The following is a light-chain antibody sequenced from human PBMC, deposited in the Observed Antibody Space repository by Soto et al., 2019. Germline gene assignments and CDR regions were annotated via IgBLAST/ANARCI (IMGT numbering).Light chain of an antibody. J-gene: IGKJ4*01. Sequence: ALQMTQSPSSLSAPVGSRVTLSCRPTRGIKSNEAWYQQRPGKAPRLLIYGASTLQDGVPSRFSGRSSGTDFDLTLSSLPPEDLATYYCLQDFNYPRAFGGGTKVDIK. CDR3: LQDFNYPRA. V-gene: IGKV1-6*01. CDR1: RGIKSN. CDR2: GAS.